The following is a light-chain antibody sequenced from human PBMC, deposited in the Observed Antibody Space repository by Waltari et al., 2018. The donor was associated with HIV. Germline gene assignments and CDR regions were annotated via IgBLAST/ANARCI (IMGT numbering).Light chain of an antibody. CDR1: QSVRSL. CDR3: QQRSNWPRT. V-gene: IGKV3-11*01. CDR2: DAS. Sequence: EIVLTQSPATLSLSPGERATLSCGASQSVRSLIAWYQQKPGQAPRLLIYDASNRATGIPARFSGSGSGTDFTLTISSLEPEDFAVYYCQQRSNWPRTFGQGTKVEIK. J-gene: IGKJ1*01.